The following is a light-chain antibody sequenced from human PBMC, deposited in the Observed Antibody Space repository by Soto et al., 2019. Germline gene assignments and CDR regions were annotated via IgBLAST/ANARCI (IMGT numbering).Light chain of an antibody. J-gene: IGKJ4*01. CDR2: GVS. Sequence: EIVLTQSPGTLSLSTGERATLSCRASQSLKSNYLAWYQQRPGQAPRLLIYGVSTRATGIPDRFSASGSGTDFTLTLSRLEPEDFAVDFCQQYHNSPLTFGGGTRVEIK. CDR3: QQYHNSPLT. V-gene: IGKV3-20*01. CDR1: QSLKSNY.